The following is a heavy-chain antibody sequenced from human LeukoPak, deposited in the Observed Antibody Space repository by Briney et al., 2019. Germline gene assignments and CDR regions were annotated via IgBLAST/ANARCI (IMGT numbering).Heavy chain of an antibody. J-gene: IGHJ3*02. CDR2: INPNSGGT. V-gene: IGHV1-2*02. CDR1: GYTFNNFG. Sequence: ASVKVSCKTDGYTFNNFGISWVRQAPGQGLEWMGWINPNSGGTNYAQKFQGSVTMTRDTSISTAYMELSRLRSDDTAVYYCARIELVPFDAFDIWGQGTMVTVSS. CDR3: ARIELVPFDAFDI. D-gene: IGHD6-6*01.